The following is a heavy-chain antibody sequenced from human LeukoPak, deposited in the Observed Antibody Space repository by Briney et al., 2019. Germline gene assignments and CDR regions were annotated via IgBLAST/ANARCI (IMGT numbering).Heavy chain of an antibody. J-gene: IGHJ1*01. CDR2: IYSGGST. CDR3: ARSPGYYDSSGYVSGRRPLRHFQH. V-gene: IGHV3-53*01. D-gene: IGHD3-22*01. CDR1: GFTVSSNY. Sequence: GGSLRLSCAASGFTVSSNYMSWVRQAPGKGLEWVSVIYSGGSTYYADSVKGRFTISRDNSKNTLYLQMNSLRAEDTAVYYCARSPGYYDSSGYVSGRRPLRHFQHWGQGTLVTVSS.